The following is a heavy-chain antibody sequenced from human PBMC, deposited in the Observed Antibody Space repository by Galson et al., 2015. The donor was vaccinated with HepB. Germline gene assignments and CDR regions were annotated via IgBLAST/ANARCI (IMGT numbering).Heavy chain of an antibody. CDR3: ARDYMRFLQSPFFEN. Sequence: TLSLTCAVSGGSISSGGYSWSWIRQPPGKGLEWIGYIYYSGSTYYNPSLKSRVAISVDTSKNQFSLKLSSVTAADTAVYYCARDYMRFLQSPFFENWGQGTLVTVSS. J-gene: IGHJ4*02. V-gene: IGHV4-30-4*07. CDR1: GGSISSGGYS. CDR2: IYYSGST. D-gene: IGHD5-24*01.